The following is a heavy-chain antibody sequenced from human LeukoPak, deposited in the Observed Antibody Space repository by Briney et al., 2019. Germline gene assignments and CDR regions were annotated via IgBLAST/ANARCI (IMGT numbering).Heavy chain of an antibody. CDR3: AIDYLGSSSGWYPRVY. CDR1: GFTFSSYW. D-gene: IGHD6-19*01. CDR2: IKQDGSEK. V-gene: IGHV3-7*01. Sequence: PGGSLRLSCAASGFTFSSYWMSWVRQAPGKGLEWVVNIKQDGSEKYYVDSVKGRFTISRDNAKNSLYLQMNSLRAEDTAVYYCAIDYLGSSSGWYPRVYWGQGTLVTVSS. J-gene: IGHJ4*02.